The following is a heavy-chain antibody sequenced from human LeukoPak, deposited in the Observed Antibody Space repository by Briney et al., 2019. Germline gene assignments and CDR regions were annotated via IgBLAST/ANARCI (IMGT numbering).Heavy chain of an antibody. J-gene: IGHJ4*02. CDR3: ARDHVGSGYYFFAS. CDR1: GFTFGDYG. Sequence: GGSLRLSCAASGFTFGDYGMSWVRQVPGKGLEWVSGITGNGGSVGYADSVKGRFTISRDNAENSLYLQMNSLRDGDTAFYYFARDHVGSGYYFFASWGQGTLVTVSS. CDR2: ITGNGGSV. V-gene: IGHV3-20*04. D-gene: IGHD3-22*01.